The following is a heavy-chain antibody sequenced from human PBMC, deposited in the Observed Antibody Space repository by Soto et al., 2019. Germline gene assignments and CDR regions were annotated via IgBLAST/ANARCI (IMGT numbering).Heavy chain of an antibody. CDR3: ARLGRRIVGATWAGYYYGMDV. CDR2: IYYSGST. CDR1: GGSISSYY. V-gene: IGHV4-59*01. D-gene: IGHD1-26*01. Sequence: SETLSLTCTVSGGSISSYYWSWIRQPPGKGLEWIGYIYYSGSTNYNPSLKSRVTISVDTSKNQFSLKLSSVTAADTAMYYCARLGRRIVGATWAGYYYGMDVWGQGTTVTVSS. J-gene: IGHJ6*02.